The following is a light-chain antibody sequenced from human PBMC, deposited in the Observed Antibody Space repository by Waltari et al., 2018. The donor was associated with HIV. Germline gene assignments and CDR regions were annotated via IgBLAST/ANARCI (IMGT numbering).Light chain of an antibody. Sequence: QSALTQPRSVSGSPGQSVTISCTGTSSDVGGYDSVSWYLQHPGKVPKLIIYDVIKRPSGGPDGFSGSKSGNTASLTISGLQTEDEADYFCCSYAGTYTYVRFGGGTKLTVL. J-gene: IGLJ3*02. CDR2: DVI. CDR1: SSDVGGYDS. V-gene: IGLV2-11*01. CDR3: CSYAGTYTYVR.